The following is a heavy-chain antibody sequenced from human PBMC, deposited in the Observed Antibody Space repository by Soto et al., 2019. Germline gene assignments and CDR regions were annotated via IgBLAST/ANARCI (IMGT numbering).Heavy chain of an antibody. CDR1: GFTLRSYW. Sequence: EEQLVASGGGLVQPGGSLRLSCAASGFTLRSYWMSWVRQAPGKGLEWLATIKTDASEKKYVDSVKGRFTVFRDNAKKSLYLQMDSLRAQDTAVYHCARDSGYGSWNSVNHYLNCCSRGTLVTVSS. CDR3: ARDSGYGSWNSVNHYLNC. J-gene: IGHJ4*01. D-gene: IGHD3-10*01. V-gene: IGHV3-7*01. CDR2: IKTDASEK.